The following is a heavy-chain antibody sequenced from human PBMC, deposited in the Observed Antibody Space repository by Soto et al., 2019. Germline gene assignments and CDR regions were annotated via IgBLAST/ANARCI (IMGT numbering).Heavy chain of an antibody. Sequence: GGSLRLSCAASGFTFSNAWMSWVRQAPGKGLEWVGRIKSKTDGGTTDYAAPVKGRFTISRDDSKNTLYLQMNSLKTEDTAVYYCTPEGDWGSGYYYYYMDVWGKGTTVTVSS. D-gene: IGHD2-21*02. J-gene: IGHJ6*03. CDR2: IKSKTDGGTT. CDR3: TPEGDWGSGYYYYYMDV. V-gene: IGHV3-15*01. CDR1: GFTFSNAW.